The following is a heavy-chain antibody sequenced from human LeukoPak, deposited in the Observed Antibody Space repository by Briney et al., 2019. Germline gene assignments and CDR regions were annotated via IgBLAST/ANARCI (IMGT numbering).Heavy chain of an antibody. CDR1: GFTFSSYS. J-gene: IGHJ3*02. D-gene: IGHD1-26*01. Sequence: GQSLRLSCAASGFTFSSYSMNWVRQAPGKGLEWVSSIRGTSNYIYSADSVKGRFTISRDNAKNSVYLQMNSLRAEDTAVYYCARAHSGSYLGDAFDIWGQGTMVTVSS. V-gene: IGHV3-21*01. CDR3: ARAHSGSYLGDAFDI. CDR2: IRGTSNYI.